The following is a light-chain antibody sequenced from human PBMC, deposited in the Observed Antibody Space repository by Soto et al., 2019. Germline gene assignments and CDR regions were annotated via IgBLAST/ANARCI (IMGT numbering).Light chain of an antibody. Sequence: DIQMPQSPSTLSASVGDRVTITCLASQSISSWLAWYQQKPGKAPKLLIYKASSLESGVPSRFSGSGSGTEFTLTISSLRPDDFATYYCQQYNSYSRTFGQGTKVDIK. CDR3: QQYNSYSRT. J-gene: IGKJ1*01. V-gene: IGKV1-5*03. CDR2: KAS. CDR1: QSISSW.